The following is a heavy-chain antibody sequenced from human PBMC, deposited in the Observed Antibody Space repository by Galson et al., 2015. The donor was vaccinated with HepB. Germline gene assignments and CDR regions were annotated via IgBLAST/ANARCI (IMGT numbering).Heavy chain of an antibody. Sequence: ETLSLTCTVSGGSISSSSYYWGWIRQPPGKGLEWIGSIYYSGSTYYNPSLKSRVTISVDTSKNQFSLKLSSVTAADTAVYYCARAGSGWDWYYYYGMDVWGQGTTVTVSS. V-gene: IGHV4-39*07. CDR1: GGSISSSSYY. CDR3: ARAGSGWDWYYYYGMDV. CDR2: IYYSGST. J-gene: IGHJ6*02. D-gene: IGHD6-19*01.